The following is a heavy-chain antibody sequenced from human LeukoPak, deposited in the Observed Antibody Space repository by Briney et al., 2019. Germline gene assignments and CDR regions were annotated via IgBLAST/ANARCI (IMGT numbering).Heavy chain of an antibody. CDR3: ARDVAPLDWLGV. CDR2: IKSDGIST. D-gene: IGHD3-9*01. CDR1: GFTLTTYW. Sequence: GSLRLSCAASGFTLTTYWMHWVRQAPGKGLVWVSRIKSDGISTSYADSVKGRFTISRDNAKNTLYLQMNSLRAEDTAVYYCARDVAPLDWLGVWGQGTTVTVSS. V-gene: IGHV3-74*01. J-gene: IGHJ6*02.